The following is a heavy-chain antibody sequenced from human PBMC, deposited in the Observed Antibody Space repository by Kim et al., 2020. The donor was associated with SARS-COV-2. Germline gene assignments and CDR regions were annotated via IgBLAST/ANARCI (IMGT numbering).Heavy chain of an antibody. Sequence: SETLSLTCTDSGYSISSGYYWGWIRQPPGKGLEWIGSIYHSGSTYYNPSLKSRVTISVDTSKNQFSLKLSSVTAANTAVYYCARVSLLWFGESWGQGTLV. CDR2: IYHSGST. D-gene: IGHD3-10*01. V-gene: IGHV4-38-2*02. CDR3: ARVSLLWFGES. CDR1: GYSISSGYY. J-gene: IGHJ5*02.